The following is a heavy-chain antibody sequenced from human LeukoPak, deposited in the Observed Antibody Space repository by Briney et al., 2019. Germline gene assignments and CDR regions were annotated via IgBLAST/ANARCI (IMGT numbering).Heavy chain of an antibody. J-gene: IGHJ5*02. CDR3: ARLDRNWFDP. Sequence: PSETLSLTCTVSGGPISSYYWSWIRQPPGKGLEWIGYIYTSGSTNYNPSLKSRVTISVDTSKNQFSLKLSSVTAADTAVYYCARLDRNWFDPWGQGTLVTVSS. CDR1: GGPISSYY. V-gene: IGHV4-4*09. CDR2: IYTSGST. D-gene: IGHD1-14*01.